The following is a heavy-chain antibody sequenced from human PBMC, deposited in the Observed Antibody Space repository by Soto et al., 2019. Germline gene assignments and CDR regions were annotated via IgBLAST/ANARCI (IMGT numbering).Heavy chain of an antibody. V-gene: IGHV3-30*03. J-gene: IGHJ4*02. CDR3: ARTSSSGWSYPQNY. CDR2: ISSDGSNK. D-gene: IGHD6-19*01. CDR1: GFTFSTYG. Sequence: GGSLRLSCAASGFTFSTYGMHWVRQAPGKGLEWVAVISSDGSNKYYVDSVKGRFTISRDNSKNTLYLQMDSLRLEDTAVYFCARTSSSGWSYPQNYWGQGTLVTVSS.